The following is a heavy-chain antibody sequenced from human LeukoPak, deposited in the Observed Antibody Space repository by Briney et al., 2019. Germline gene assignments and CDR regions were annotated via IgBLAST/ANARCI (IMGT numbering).Heavy chain of an antibody. J-gene: IGHJ2*01. D-gene: IGHD2-15*01. CDR2: LYHSGTT. Sequence: PSETLSLTCTVSGYSIAHGFFWAWIRQPPGGGPEWIGSLYHSGTTCYNTSLKSRISTSVDTSKNQFSLKLRLVTAADTAVYYCARVEVPRDINDWYFDLWGRGTLVTVSS. V-gene: IGHV4-38-2*02. CDR3: ARVEVPRDINDWYFDL. CDR1: GYSIAHGFF.